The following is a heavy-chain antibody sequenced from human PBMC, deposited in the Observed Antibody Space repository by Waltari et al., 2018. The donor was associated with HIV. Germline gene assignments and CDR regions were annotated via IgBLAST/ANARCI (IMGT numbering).Heavy chain of an antibody. CDR2: VNPYSGKK. CDR1: GYTFTSCD. CDR3: ARGAPGHYCSGGSCPYFDY. J-gene: IGHJ4*02. Sequence: QVQLVQSGAEVRKPGASVKVSCKASGYTFTSCDVNWVRQAPGQGLEWMGWVNPYSGKKGYEKNVQGRVTMTRNTSISTAYMGRSGLRSEDTAVYYCARGAPGHYCSGGSCPYFDYWGQGSLVTISS. D-gene: IGHD2-15*01. V-gene: IGHV1-8*02.